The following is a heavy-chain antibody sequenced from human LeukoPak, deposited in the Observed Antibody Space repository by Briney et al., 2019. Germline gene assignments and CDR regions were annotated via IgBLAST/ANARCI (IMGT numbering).Heavy chain of an antibody. CDR2: ISSSSSTI. V-gene: IGHV3-48*01. D-gene: IGHD1-26*01. CDR3: ARAGDSGSYLFFDY. CDR1: GFTFSSYS. Sequence: PGGSLGLSCAASGFTFSSYSMNWVRQAPGKGLEWVSDISSSSSTIYYADSVKGRFTISRDNDKNSLYLQMNILRAEDTAVYYCARAGDSGSYLFFDYWGQGTLVTVSS. J-gene: IGHJ4*02.